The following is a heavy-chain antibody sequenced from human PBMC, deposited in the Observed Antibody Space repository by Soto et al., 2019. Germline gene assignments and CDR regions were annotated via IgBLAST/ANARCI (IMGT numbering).Heavy chain of an antibody. J-gene: IGHJ6*02. CDR3: ARDSWVEEYGMDV. Sequence: ASVEVSCKASGYTFTSYGMSWVRRAPGQGLEWMGWISAYNGNTNYAQKLQGRVTMTTDTSTSTAYMELRSLRSDDTAVYYCARDSWVEEYGMDVWGQGTTVTVSS. V-gene: IGHV1-18*01. CDR2: ISAYNGNT. D-gene: IGHD2-15*01. CDR1: GYTFTSYG.